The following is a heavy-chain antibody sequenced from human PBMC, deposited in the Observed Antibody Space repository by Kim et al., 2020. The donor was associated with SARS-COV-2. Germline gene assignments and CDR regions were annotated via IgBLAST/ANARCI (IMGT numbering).Heavy chain of an antibody. CDR2: IYYTGST. D-gene: IGHD3-3*01. CDR1: GGSISSNFYY. CDR3: AGFMSGYYPDN. V-gene: IGHV4-39*01. Sequence: SETLSLTCTVSGGSISSNFYYWGWILQPPGEGLEWIGSIYYTGSTSYKASLKSRVSISVDTSKSQFSLKLSSVTAADTAVYHCAGFMSGYYPDNWGQG. J-gene: IGHJ4*02.